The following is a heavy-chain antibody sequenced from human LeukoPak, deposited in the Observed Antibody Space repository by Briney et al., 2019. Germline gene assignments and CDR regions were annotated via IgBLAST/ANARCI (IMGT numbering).Heavy chain of an antibody. CDR2: INPSGGST. Sequence: ASVKVSCKASGYTFTSYYMHWVRQAPGQGLEWMGIINPSGGSTSYAQKFQGRVTMTRDTSTSTVYMELSSLRSEDTAVYYCARGVVAATFYYYMDVWGKGTTVTVSS. CDR1: GYTFTSYY. V-gene: IGHV1-46*01. CDR3: ARGVVAATFYYYMDV. D-gene: IGHD2-15*01. J-gene: IGHJ6*03.